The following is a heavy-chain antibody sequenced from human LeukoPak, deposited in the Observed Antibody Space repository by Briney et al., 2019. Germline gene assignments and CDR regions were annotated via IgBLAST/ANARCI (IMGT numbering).Heavy chain of an antibody. V-gene: IGHV3-11*01. CDR3: ARGHYGLGV. Sequence: GGSLRLSCAASGLTLSDYYMSWIRQAPGKGLEGVAYISRSGDTIYYGDSVKGRFTISRDNAKNSLYLQMNSLRAEDTAVYYCARGHYGLGVWGQGTTVTVSS. CDR2: ISRSGDTI. CDR1: GLTLSDYY. J-gene: IGHJ6*02.